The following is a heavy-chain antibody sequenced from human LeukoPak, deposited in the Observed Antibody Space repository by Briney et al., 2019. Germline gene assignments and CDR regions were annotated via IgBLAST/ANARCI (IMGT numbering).Heavy chain of an antibody. J-gene: IGHJ4*02. Sequence: GGSLRPSCAASGFTFSSYAMSWVRQAPGKGLEWVSAISVSGGSTYYADSVKGRFTISRDNSKNTLYLQMNSLRAEDTAVCYCARDRYGSGSYYCYWGQGTLVTVSS. CDR2: ISVSGGST. CDR1: GFTFSSYA. V-gene: IGHV3-23*01. D-gene: IGHD3-10*01. CDR3: ARDRYGSGSYYCY.